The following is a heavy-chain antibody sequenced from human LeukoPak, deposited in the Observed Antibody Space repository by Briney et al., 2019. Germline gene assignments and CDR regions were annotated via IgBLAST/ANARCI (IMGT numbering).Heavy chain of an antibody. D-gene: IGHD4-17*01. V-gene: IGHV3-9*01. CDR2: ISWNSGSI. CDR1: GFTFDDYA. J-gene: IGHJ4*02. Sequence: PGRSLRLSCAASGFTFDDYAMHWARQAPGKGLEWVSGISWNSGSIGYVDSVKGRFTVSRDNAKNSLYPQLNSVSAEETALYYCAKDFGGNDHGDYYFDYWGQGTLVTVSS. CDR3: AKDFGGNDHGDYYFDY.